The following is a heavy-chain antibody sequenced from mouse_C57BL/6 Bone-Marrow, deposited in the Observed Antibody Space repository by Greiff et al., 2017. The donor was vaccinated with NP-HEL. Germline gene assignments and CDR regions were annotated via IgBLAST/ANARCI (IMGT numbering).Heavy chain of an antibody. CDR1: GYTFTDYY. CDR3: ARLGAMDY. CDR2: IYPGSGNT. J-gene: IGHJ4*01. Sequence: QVQLQQSGAELVRPGASVKLSCKASGYTFTDYYINWVKQRPGQGLEWIARIYPGSGNTYYNEKFKGKATLTADKSSSTAYMQLSSLTSEDSAVYFCARLGAMDYWGQGTSVTVSS. V-gene: IGHV1-76*01.